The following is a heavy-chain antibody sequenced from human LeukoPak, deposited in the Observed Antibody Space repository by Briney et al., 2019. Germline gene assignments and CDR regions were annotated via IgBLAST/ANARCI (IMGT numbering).Heavy chain of an antibody. CDR1: GFSFSSYW. Sequence: GGSLRLSCAASGFSFSSYWMSGVRQAPGGGLEWVANINRDGSEQFYVDSVKGRFTISRDNAKNSLYLQMNSLRAEDTAVYYCARDKNWNDLLELSYWGQGTLVTVSS. CDR3: ARDKNWNDLLELSY. CDR2: INRDGSEQ. J-gene: IGHJ4*02. V-gene: IGHV3-7*04. D-gene: IGHD1-1*01.